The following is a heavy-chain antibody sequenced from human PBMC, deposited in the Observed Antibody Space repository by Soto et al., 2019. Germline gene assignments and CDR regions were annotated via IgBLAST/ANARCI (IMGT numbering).Heavy chain of an antibody. CDR2: IYWDDDK. D-gene: IGHD5-12*01. J-gene: IGHJ4*02. CDR3: AHKGDGYRGFKY. V-gene: IGHV2-5*02. CDR1: GFSVSTRGVG. Sequence: QITLKESGPTLVIPTQTLRLTCTFSGFSVSTRGVGVGWIRQPPGKALEWLALIYWDDDKRYRPSLKSRLSLTKDTSKNQVVLTMTNMDPVDTGTYYCAHKGDGYRGFKYWGQGTLVTVSS.